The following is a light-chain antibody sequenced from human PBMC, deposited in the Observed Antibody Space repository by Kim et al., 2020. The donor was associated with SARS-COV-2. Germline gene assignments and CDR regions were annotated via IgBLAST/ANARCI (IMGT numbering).Light chain of an antibody. CDR2: AAS. CDR1: QSINSY. V-gene: IGKV1-39*01. J-gene: IGKJ1*01. CDR3: QQSYSTWT. Sequence: DIQMTQSPSSLSASVGDRVTITCRASQSINSYLNWYQQKPRKAPKLLIYAASSLQSGVPSRFSGSGSGTDFTLTISSLQPEDFATYYCQQSYSTWTFGQGTKVDIK.